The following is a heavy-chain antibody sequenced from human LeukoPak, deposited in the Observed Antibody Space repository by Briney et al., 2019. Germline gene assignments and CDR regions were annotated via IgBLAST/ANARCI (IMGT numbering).Heavy chain of an antibody. CDR1: GFTFSDYN. CDR3: ARVLRYCSGGNCYSGGLGYMDV. CDR2: ISRSGSTK. Sequence: GGSLRLSCAASGFTFSDYNMRWIRQAPGKGLEWVSSISRSGSTKYYADSVKGGFTIARDNAKKSLFMQMNSLRAEDTAVYYCARVLRYCSGGNCYSGGLGYMDVWGKGTTVTISS. V-gene: IGHV3-11*01. D-gene: IGHD2-15*01. J-gene: IGHJ6*03.